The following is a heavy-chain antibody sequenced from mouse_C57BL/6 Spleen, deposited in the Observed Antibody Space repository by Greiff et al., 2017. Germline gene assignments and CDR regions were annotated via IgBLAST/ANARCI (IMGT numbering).Heavy chain of an antibody. CDR1: GYTFTDYY. Sequence: EVQLQQSGPELVKPGASVKISCKASGYTFTDYYMNWVKQSPGKSLEWIGDINPNNGGTSYNQKFKGKATLTVDKSSSTAYMELRSLTSEDSAVYYCARAGGYDGYFYYFDYWGQGTTLTVSS. CDR2: INPNNGGT. J-gene: IGHJ2*01. CDR3: ARAGGYDGYFYYFDY. V-gene: IGHV1-26*01. D-gene: IGHD2-3*01.